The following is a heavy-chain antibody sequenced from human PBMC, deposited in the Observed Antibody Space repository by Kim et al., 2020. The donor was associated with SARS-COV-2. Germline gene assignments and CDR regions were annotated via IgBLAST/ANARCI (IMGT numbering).Heavy chain of an antibody. Sequence: GGSLRLSCAASGFTFSSYAMSWVRQAPGKGLEWVSAISGSGGSTYYADSVKGRFTISRDNSKNTLYLQMNSLRAEDTAVYYCAKARAVVVVAAPGWFDPWGQGTLVTVSS. CDR3: AKARAVVVVAAPGWFDP. CDR2: ISGSGGST. J-gene: IGHJ5*02. CDR1: GFTFSSYA. V-gene: IGHV3-23*01. D-gene: IGHD2-15*01.